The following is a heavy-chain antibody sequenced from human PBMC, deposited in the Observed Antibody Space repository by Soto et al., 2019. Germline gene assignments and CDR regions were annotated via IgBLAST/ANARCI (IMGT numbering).Heavy chain of an antibody. J-gene: IGHJ6*02. CDR3: PKIERFLEWGLCMDV. V-gene: IGHV3-23*01. Sequence: GGSLRRSCAASGFTFSSYAMSWVRQAPGKGLEGVSAISGSGGSTYYADSVKGRFTISRDNSKNTLYLQMNSLRAEDTAVYYCPKIERFLEWGLCMDVWGRGTTVTVS. D-gene: IGHD3-3*01. CDR1: GFTFSSYA. CDR2: ISGSGGST.